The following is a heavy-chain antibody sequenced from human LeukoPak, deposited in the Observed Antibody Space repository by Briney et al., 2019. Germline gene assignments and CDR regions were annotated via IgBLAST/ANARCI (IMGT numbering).Heavy chain of an antibody. V-gene: IGHV4-59*11. CDR3: ATIKRGNIFGYFDF. Sequence: SETLSLTCAVSGASMNTHYWSWIRQPPGKGLEWIGYMLDTVTTKDNPSLKSRFTLSADTSKNQFSLRLTSVTAADTAVYYCATIKRGNIFGYFDFWGQGIPVTISS. CDR1: GASMNTHY. D-gene: IGHD5-18*01. J-gene: IGHJ4*02. CDR2: MLDTVTT.